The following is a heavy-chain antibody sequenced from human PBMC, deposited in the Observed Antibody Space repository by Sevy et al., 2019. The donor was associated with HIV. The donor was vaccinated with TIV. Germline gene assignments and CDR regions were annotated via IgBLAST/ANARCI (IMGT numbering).Heavy chain of an antibody. CDR3: ARRSRDNYGIDV. CDR1: GFTVSSNY. V-gene: IGHV3-53*01. Sequence: GGSLRLSCAASGFTVSSNYMSWVRQAPGKGLEWVSVIYSGGSTYYADSVKGRFTISRDNSKNTLYLQMNSLRAEDTAVYYCARRSRDNYGIDVRGQGTTVTVSS. CDR2: IYSGGST. J-gene: IGHJ6*02.